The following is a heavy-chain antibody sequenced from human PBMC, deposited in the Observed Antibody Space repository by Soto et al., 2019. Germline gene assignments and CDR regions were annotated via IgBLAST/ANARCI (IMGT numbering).Heavy chain of an antibody. J-gene: IGHJ4*02. CDR2: IYWDDDK. V-gene: IGHV2-5*02. Sequence: QITLKESGPTLVKPTQTLTLTCTFSGFSFTTDGMGVGWIRQPPGKALEWLSLIYWDDDKGYSPSLKSRLTITKDTSRYNVVLTLPIICPADTATYYCARPYWAACGTRYYFDYWGQGTLVTVSS. CDR3: ARPYWAACGTRYYFDY. D-gene: IGHD2-15*01. CDR1: GFSFTTDGMG.